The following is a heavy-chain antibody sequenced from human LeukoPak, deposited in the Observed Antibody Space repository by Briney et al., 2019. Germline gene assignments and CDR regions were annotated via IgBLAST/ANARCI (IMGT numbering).Heavy chain of an antibody. D-gene: IGHD3-16*01. V-gene: IGHV3-30-3*01. CDR2: ISYDGSNK. CDR3: ARDSRGGWYFDL. Sequence: PGRSLRLSCAASGFTFSSYAMHWVRQAPGKGLEWVAVISYDGSNKYYADSVKGRFTISRDNSKNTLYLQMNSLRAEDTAVYYCARDSRGGWYFDLWGRGTLVTVSS. J-gene: IGHJ2*01. CDR1: GFTFSSYA.